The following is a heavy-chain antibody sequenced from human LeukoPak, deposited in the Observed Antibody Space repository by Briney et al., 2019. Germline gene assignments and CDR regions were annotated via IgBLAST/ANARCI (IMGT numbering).Heavy chain of an antibody. D-gene: IGHD2-15*01. CDR3: ARFGDCSDGLCFYYLDP. V-gene: IGHV4-39*07. J-gene: IGHJ5*02. CDR1: GGSISSTTYY. CDR2: IYKTGST. Sequence: PSETLSLTCTVSGGSISSTTYYWAWIRQPPGKGLEWIGSIYKTGSTNYSPSLKSRVTISIDTSKNQFSLKLYAVTAADTAVYYCARFGDCSDGLCFYYLDPWGQGTLVTVSS.